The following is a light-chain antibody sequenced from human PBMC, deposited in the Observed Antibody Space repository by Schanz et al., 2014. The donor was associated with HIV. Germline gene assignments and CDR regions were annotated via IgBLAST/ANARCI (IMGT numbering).Light chain of an antibody. CDR3: VTWDSSLSAGV. J-gene: IGLJ3*02. Sequence: QSVLTQPPSVSGAPGQTVTISCTGSSSNIGSVYDVHWYQQLPGTAPKHLIFANSDRPSGIPDRFSGSKSGTSATLGITGLQTGDEADYYCVTWDSSLSAGVFGGGTKLTVL. V-gene: IGLV1-40*01. CDR2: ANS. CDR1: SSNIGSVYD.